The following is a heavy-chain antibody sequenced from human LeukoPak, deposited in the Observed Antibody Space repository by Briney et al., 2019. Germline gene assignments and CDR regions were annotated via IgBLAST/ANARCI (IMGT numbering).Heavy chain of an antibody. CDR2: INSDGSIT. CDR1: GFTFSSYW. Sequence: PGGSLRLSCAASGFTFSSYWMHWVRQGPGKGLVWVSHINSDGSITSYADSVKGRFTISRDNAKNTLYLQMNSLRAEDTAVYYCARDRIRSYDFDYWGQGTLVTVSS. D-gene: IGHD3-16*02. V-gene: IGHV3-74*01. J-gene: IGHJ4*02. CDR3: ARDRIRSYDFDY.